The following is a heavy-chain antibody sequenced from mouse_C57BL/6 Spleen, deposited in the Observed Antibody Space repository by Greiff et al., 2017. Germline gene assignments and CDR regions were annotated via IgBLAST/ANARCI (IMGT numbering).Heavy chain of an antibody. J-gene: IGHJ2*01. D-gene: IGHD1-1*01. Sequence: EVKRVESGGGLVKPGGSLKLSCAASGFTFSSYAMSWVRQTPEKRLEWVATISDGGSYTYYPDNVKGRFTISRDNAKNNLYLQMSHLKSEDTAMYYCARDSLITAVVDYWGQGTTLTVSS. V-gene: IGHV5-4*01. CDR2: ISDGGSYT. CDR1: GFTFSSYA. CDR3: ARDSLITAVVDY.